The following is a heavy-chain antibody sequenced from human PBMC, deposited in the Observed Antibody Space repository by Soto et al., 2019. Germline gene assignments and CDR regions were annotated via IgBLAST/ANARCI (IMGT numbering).Heavy chain of an antibody. Sequence: PGGSLRLSCAASGFTYISYAVSWVSQAPGKGLEWVSTISGSGSRIHYSDSVKGRFTVSRDNSKNTLYLQMNTLRAEDTAVYYCAKTELSGYVAYWGQGTLVTVSS. CDR2: ISGSGSRI. D-gene: IGHD1-26*01. CDR3: AKTELSGYVAY. CDR1: GFTYISYA. V-gene: IGHV3-23*01. J-gene: IGHJ4*02.